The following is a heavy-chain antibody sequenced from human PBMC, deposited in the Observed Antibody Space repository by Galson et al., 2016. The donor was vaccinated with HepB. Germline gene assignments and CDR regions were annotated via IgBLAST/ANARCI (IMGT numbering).Heavy chain of an antibody. J-gene: IGHJ1*01. V-gene: IGHV3-48*03. CDR3: VSGHYAN. CDR2: ISTRVSGT. Sequence: SLRLSCAASGFSFSSFALNWVRQAPGKGLEWVSYISTRVSGTYYADSVRGRFTISRDNAKNSLSLQMNSLRAEDTAVYYCVSGHYANWGQGTLVTVSS. D-gene: IGHD2-2*01. CDR1: GFSFSSFA.